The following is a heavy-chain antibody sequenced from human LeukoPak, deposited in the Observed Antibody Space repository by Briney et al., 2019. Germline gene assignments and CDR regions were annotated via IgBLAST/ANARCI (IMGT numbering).Heavy chain of an antibody. J-gene: IGHJ6*03. CDR2: IYYSGST. CDR3: ARVTGDDSSGYYYYYYMDV. D-gene: IGHD3-22*01. CDR1: GGSISSCY. Sequence: PSETLSLTCTVSGGSISSCYWSWIRQPPGKGLEWIGYIYYSGSTNYNPSLKSRVTISIDTSKNQFSLKLSSVTAADTAVYYCARVTGDDSSGYYYYYYMDVWGKGTTVTISS. V-gene: IGHV4-59*01.